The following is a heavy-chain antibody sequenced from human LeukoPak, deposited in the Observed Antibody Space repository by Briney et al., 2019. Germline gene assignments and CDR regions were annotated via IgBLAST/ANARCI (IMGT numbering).Heavy chain of an antibody. D-gene: IGHD5-18*01. CDR2: ISSSSSYI. Sequence: GGSLRLSCAASGFTFSSYSMNWVRQAPGKGLEWVSSISSSSSYIYYADSVKGRFTISRDNAKNSLYLQMNSLGAEDTAVYYCARDRGYSYGYLYYFDYWGQGTLVTVSS. J-gene: IGHJ4*02. V-gene: IGHV3-21*01. CDR3: ARDRGYSYGYLYYFDY. CDR1: GFTFSSYS.